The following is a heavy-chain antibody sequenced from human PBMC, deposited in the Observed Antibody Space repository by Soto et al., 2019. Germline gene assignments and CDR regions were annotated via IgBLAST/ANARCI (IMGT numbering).Heavy chain of an antibody. CDR3: ARGVHYDFWSGYPDFDD. CDR2: IYSSGST. Sequence: SETLSLTCTVSGDSISSYYWSWIRQPPGKGLEWIGYIYSSGSTNYNPSLKSRVTISVDTSKNQFSLNLSSVTAADTAVYYCARGVHYDFWSGYPDFDDWGQGTLVTVSS. V-gene: IGHV4-59*12. J-gene: IGHJ4*02. CDR1: GDSISSYY. D-gene: IGHD3-3*01.